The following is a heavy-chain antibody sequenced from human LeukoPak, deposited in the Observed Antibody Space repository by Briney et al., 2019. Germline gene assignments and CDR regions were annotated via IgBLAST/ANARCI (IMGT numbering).Heavy chain of an antibody. J-gene: IGHJ3*02. CDR2: ISGSGGST. D-gene: IGHD2-15*01. CDR1: GFTFSSYA. CDR3: AKDRGVYCSGGSCYSRDDAFDI. V-gene: IGHV3-23*01. Sequence: GGSPRLSCAASGFTFSSYAMSWVRQAPGKGLEWVSAISGSGGSTYYADSVKGRFTISRDNSKNTLYLQMNSLRAEDTAVYYCAKDRGVYCSGGSCYSRDDAFDIWGQGTMVTVSS.